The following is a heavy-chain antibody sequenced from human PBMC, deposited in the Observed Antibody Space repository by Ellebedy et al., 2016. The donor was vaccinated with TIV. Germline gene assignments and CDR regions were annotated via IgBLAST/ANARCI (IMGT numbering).Heavy chain of an antibody. J-gene: IGHJ4*02. CDR2: IFSNDEK. CDR3: VRALKYCGGDCTYKFDF. Sequence: SGPTLVKPKETLTLTCTVSGFSLTNIIMGVSWIRQPPGKALEWLAHIFSNDEKSYSTSLEARLSISKDTAKSQVVLTVANMDPLDTATNYCVRALKYCGGDCTYKFDFWGQGALVTVSS. CDR1: GFSLTNIIMG. D-gene: IGHD2-21*02. V-gene: IGHV2-26*01.